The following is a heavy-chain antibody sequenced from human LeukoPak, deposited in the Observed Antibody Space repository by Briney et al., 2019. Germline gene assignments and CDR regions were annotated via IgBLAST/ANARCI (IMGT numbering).Heavy chain of an antibody. Sequence: GASVKVSCKASGGSFSTYVITWVRQVPGQGLEWMGRIIPVLGVSNFAQKFQDRVAITADKSTNTAHMELGRLESGDTAVYYCTREGVYAPDPTSYHRDAFDIWGQGTVVIVSS. V-gene: IGHV1-69*04. D-gene: IGHD3-16*02. J-gene: IGHJ3*02. CDR1: GGSFSTYV. CDR2: IIPVLGVS. CDR3: TREGVYAPDPTSYHRDAFDI.